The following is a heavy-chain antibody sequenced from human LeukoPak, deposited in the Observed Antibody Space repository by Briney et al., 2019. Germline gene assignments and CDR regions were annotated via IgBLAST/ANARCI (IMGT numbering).Heavy chain of an antibody. D-gene: IGHD1-14*01. CDR3: AKDLIGFPTIDY. CDR1: GFTFSSYG. CDR2: IWYDGSNK. Sequence: GGSLRLSCAASGFTFSSYGMHWVRQAPGKGLEWVAVIWYDGSNKYYADSVKGRFTISRDNSKNTLYLQMNSLRADDTALYYCAKDLIGFPTIDYWGQGTLVTVSS. J-gene: IGHJ4*02. V-gene: IGHV3-30*02.